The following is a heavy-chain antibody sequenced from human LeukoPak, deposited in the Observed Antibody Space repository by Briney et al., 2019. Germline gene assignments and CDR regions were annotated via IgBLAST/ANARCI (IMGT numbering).Heavy chain of an antibody. CDR2: IYTSGST. D-gene: IGHD3-10*01. Sequence: SETLSLTCAVYGGSFSGYYWSWIRQPAGKGLEWIGRIYTSGSTNYNPSLKSRVTISVDTSKNQFSLKLSSVTAADTAVYYCARGSRWFGEGWFDPWGQGTLVTVSS. V-gene: IGHV4-59*10. J-gene: IGHJ5*02. CDR1: GGSFSGYY. CDR3: ARGSRWFGEGWFDP.